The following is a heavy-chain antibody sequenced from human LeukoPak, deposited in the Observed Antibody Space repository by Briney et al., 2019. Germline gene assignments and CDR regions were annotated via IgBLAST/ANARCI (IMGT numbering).Heavy chain of an antibody. D-gene: IGHD3-22*01. Sequence: GGSLRLSCAPSGFTVSSNYMSWVRQAPGKGLEWVSVIYSGGSTYYADSVKGRFTISRDNSKNTLYLQMNSLRAEDTAAYYCASTYYYDSSGYLTRYRDYWGQGTLVIVSS. CDR2: IYSGGST. J-gene: IGHJ4*02. CDR1: GFTVSSNY. CDR3: ASTYYYDSSGYLTRYRDY. V-gene: IGHV3-53*01.